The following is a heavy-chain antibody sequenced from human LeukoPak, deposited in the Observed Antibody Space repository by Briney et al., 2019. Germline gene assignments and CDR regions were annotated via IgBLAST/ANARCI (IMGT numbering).Heavy chain of an antibody. CDR1: GITVSSNY. D-gene: IGHD5-24*01. CDR2: IYSGGST. J-gene: IGHJ5*02. CDR3: ARGSRDGYGMFDP. Sequence: GGSLRLSCAASGITVSSNYMSWVRQAPGRGLEWVSVIYSGGSTYYADSVKGRFTISRDNSKNTLYLQMNSLRAEDTAVYYCARGSRDGYGMFDPWGQGTLVTVSS. V-gene: IGHV3-66*01.